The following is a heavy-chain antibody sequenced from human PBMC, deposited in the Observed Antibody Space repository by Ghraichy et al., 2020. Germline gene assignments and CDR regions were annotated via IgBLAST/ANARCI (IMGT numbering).Heavy chain of an antibody. CDR1: GFTFSNCA. J-gene: IGHJ4*02. D-gene: IGHD3-10*01. CDR2: IPYDGNSE. V-gene: IGHV3-30*18. Sequence: GESLNISCAASGFTFSNCAMHWVRQAPGKGLEWVAIIPYDGNSEYYADSVKGRFTISRDNSKNTVYLEMSTLRPEDTAVYYCAKDYYGSGNYGRIDYWGQGTLVTVSS. CDR3: AKDYYGSGNYGRIDY.